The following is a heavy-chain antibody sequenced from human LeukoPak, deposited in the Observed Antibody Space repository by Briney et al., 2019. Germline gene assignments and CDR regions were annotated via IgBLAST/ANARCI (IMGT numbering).Heavy chain of an antibody. D-gene: IGHD5-12*01. J-gene: IGHJ4*02. V-gene: IGHV1-24*01. Sequence: ASVKVSCKVSGYTLTELSMHWVRQAPGKGLEWMGGFDPEDGETIYAQKFQGRVTMTEDTSTDTAYMELSRLRSDDTAAYYCAKLEGHGATRFDWGKGTLVTVSS. CDR2: FDPEDGET. CDR3: AKLEGHGATRFD. CDR1: GYTLTELS.